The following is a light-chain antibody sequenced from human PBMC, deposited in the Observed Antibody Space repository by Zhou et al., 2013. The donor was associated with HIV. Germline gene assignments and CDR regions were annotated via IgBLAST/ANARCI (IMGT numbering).Light chain of an antibody. Sequence: EIVMTQSPATLSVSPGERATLSCKASQECSSNLAWYQQKPGQAPRLLIYAVSTRFTGIPARFTGSGSGTEFTLTISSLQSEDFAVYYCQQYGSSPPNTFGQGTRLEIK. J-gene: IGKJ2*01. CDR3: QQYGSSPPNT. V-gene: IGKV3-15*01. CDR2: AVS. CDR1: QECSSN.